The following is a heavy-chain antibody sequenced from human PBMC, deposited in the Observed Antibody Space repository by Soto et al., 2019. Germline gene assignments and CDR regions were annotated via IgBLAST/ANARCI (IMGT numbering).Heavy chain of an antibody. V-gene: IGHV4-4*07. J-gene: IGHJ4*02. CDR1: GGSLSCYY. Sequence: ETPFPTCPVSGGSLSCYYWSWVRPPPGKGLVWIGRIYTSGSTNYNPSLKSRVTMSVDTSKNQFSLKLSSVTAADTAVYYCARETAQLWDPVWYFDYWGQGTLVTVSS. CDR3: ARETAQLWDPVWYFDY. D-gene: IGHD5-18*01. CDR2: IYTSGST.